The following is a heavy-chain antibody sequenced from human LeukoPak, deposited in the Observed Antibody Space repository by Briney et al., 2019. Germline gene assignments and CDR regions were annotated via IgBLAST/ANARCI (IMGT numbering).Heavy chain of an antibody. D-gene: IGHD1-26*01. J-gene: IGHJ3*02. CDR3: ARLSGSYYSAFDI. CDR1: EYRFINYW. V-gene: IGHV5-51*01. CDR2: IYPGDSDT. Sequence: GESLQISCRGSEYRFINYWIGWVRQMPGKGLEWMAIIYPGDSDTRYDPSFKGQVTISADKSINTAYLQWSSLKASDTAMYYCARLSGSYYSAFDIWGQGTMVTVSS.